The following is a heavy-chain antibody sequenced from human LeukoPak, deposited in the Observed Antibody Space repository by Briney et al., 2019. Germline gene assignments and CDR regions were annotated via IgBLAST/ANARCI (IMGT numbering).Heavy chain of an antibody. CDR3: ARDSSSWYLFDY. CDR2: IYTSGST. CDR1: GGSISSGSYY. D-gene: IGHD6-13*01. J-gene: IGHJ4*02. Sequence: PSETLSLTCTVSGGSISSGSYYWSWIRQPAGKGLEWIGRIYTSGSTNYNPSLKSRVTISVDTSKNQFSLKLSSVTAADTAVYYCARDSSSWYLFDYWGQGTLVTVSS. V-gene: IGHV4-61*02.